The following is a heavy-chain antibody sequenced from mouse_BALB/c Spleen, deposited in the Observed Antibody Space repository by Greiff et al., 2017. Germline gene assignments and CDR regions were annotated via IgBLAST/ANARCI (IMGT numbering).Heavy chain of an antibody. CDR1: GYTFSSYW. CDR2: ILPGSGST. V-gene: IGHV1-9*01. Sequence: QVQLQQSGAELMKPGASVKISCKATGYTFSSYWIEWVKQRPGHGLEWIGEILPGSGSTNYNEKFKGKATFTADTSSNTAYMQLSSLTSEDSAVYYCARWLPSSYWYFDVWGAGTTVTVSS. J-gene: IGHJ1*01. D-gene: IGHD2-10*02. CDR3: ARWLPSSYWYFDV.